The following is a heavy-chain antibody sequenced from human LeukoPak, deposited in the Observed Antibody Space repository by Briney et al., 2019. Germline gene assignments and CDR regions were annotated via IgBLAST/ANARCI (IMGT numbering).Heavy chain of an antibody. CDR1: GGTFSSYA. Sequence: SVKVSCKASGGTFSSYAISWVRQAPGQGLEWMGGIIPIFGTANYAQKFQGRVTITTDESTSTAYMELSSLRSEDTAVYYCASRGYYYDSSGSSGAFDIWGQGTMVTVSS. J-gene: IGHJ3*02. CDR3: ASRGYYYDSSGSSGAFDI. CDR2: IIPIFGTA. V-gene: IGHV1-69*05. D-gene: IGHD3-22*01.